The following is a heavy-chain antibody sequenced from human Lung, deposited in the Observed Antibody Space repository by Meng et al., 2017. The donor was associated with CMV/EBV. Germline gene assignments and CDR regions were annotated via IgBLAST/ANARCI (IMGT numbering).Heavy chain of an antibody. CDR3: AREYCSATSRYLVASGGMDV. D-gene: IGHD2-2*01. CDR2: IHHSGRT. V-gene: IGHV4-4*01. CDR1: GGXISSSSW. Sequence: LXCAVSGGXISSSSWWSWVRQPPGKGLEWIGEIHHSGRTKYNPSLKSRVIISVDKSKNQFTLNLSSVTAADTAVYFCAREYCSATSRYLVASGGMDVWXQGTTVTVSS. J-gene: IGHJ6*02.